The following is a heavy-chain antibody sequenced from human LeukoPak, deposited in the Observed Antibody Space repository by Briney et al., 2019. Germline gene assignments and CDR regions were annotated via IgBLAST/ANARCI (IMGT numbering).Heavy chain of an antibody. CDR2: IYPGDSDT. CDR1: GYTFSSCW. D-gene: IGHD3-3*01. J-gene: IGHJ4*02. V-gene: IGHV5-51*01. Sequence: GESLKISCKGSGYTFSSCWIGWVRQMPGKGLEWMGIIYPGDSDTRYSPSLQGQATISVDTSIGTTYLQWSSLKASDTAIYYCARQNDFRLDYWGQGTLVTVSS. CDR3: ARQNDFRLDY.